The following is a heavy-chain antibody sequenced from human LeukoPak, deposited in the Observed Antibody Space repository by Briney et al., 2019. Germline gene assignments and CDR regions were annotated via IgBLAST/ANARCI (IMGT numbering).Heavy chain of an antibody. J-gene: IGHJ4*02. CDR3: ASRPFLYGFRTYFDN. D-gene: IGHD3-10*01. CDR2: MKQSGTP. Sequence: SETLSLTCAVYGGSFSAFHWNWIRQSPAKGLEWLGEMKQSGTPRYNPSLQSRVTISVDMSKNQFSLNVRSVTAADTAVYYCASRPFLYGFRTYFDNWAQGTLVTVSS. V-gene: IGHV4-34*01. CDR1: GGSFSAFH.